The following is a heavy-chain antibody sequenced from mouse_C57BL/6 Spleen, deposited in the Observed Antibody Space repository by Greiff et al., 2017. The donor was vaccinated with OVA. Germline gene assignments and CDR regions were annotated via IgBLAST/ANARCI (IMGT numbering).Heavy chain of an antibody. CDR1: GYTFTSYG. J-gene: IGHJ2*01. D-gene: IGHD1-1*01. CDR3: ARSYYYGSSYVGDY. Sequence: QVQLQQSGAELARPGASVKLSCKASGYTFTSYGISWVKQRTGQGLEWIGEIYPRSGNTYYNEKFKGKATLTADKSSSTAYMELRSLTSEDSAVYFCARSYYYGSSYVGDYWGQGTTLTVSS. CDR2: IYPRSGNT. V-gene: IGHV1-81*01.